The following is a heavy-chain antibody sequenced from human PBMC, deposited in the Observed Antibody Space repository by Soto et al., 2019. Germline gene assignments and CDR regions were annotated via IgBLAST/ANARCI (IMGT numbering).Heavy chain of an antibody. CDR3: ARGRGSAEHYDILTGSRSYYYYYGMDV. V-gene: IGHV1-69*06. D-gene: IGHD3-9*01. CDR2: IIPIFGTA. Sequence: GASVKVSCKGSGGTFRSYSMSWVRQAPGQGLECMGWIIPIFGTANYAQKFQGRVTITADKSTSTAYMELSSLRSEDTAVYYCARGRGSAEHYDILTGSRSYYYYYGMDVWGQGTTVTVS. CDR1: GGTFRSYS. J-gene: IGHJ6*02.